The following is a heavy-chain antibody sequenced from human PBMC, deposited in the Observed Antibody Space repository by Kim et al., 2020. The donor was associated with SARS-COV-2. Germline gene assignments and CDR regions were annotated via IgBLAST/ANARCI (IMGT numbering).Heavy chain of an antibody. D-gene: IGHD5-12*01. V-gene: IGHV4-34*01. CDR3: ARQSRQWLREEPYYYGMDV. CDR1: GGSFSGYY. Sequence: SETLSLTCAVYGGSFSGYYWSWIRQPPGKGLEWIGEINHSGSTNYNPSLKSRVTISVDTSKNQFSLKLSSVTAADTAVYYCARQSRQWLREEPYYYGMDVWGQGTTVTVSS. CDR2: INHSGST. J-gene: IGHJ6*02.